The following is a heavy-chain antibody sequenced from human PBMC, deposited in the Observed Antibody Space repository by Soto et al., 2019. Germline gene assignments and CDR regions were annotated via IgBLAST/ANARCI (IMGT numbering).Heavy chain of an antibody. CDR3: ATYKVPVGSELYYYYYMDV. Sequence: ASVKVSCKVSGYTLTELSMHWVRQAPGKGLEWMGGFDPEDGETIYAQKFQGRVTMTEDTSTDTAYMELSSLRSEDTAVYYCATYKVPVGSELYYYYYMDVWGKGTTVTVSS. CDR2: FDPEDGET. J-gene: IGHJ6*03. CDR1: GYTLTELS. V-gene: IGHV1-24*01. D-gene: IGHD3-10*01.